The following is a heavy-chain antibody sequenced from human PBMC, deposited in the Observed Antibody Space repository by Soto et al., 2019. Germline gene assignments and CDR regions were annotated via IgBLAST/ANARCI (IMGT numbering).Heavy chain of an antibody. D-gene: IGHD2-15*01. CDR3: ASHGVVLVGDTPTYGIGV. Sequence: ASVKVSCKASRYDFTSYSIHWVRQAPGQGLEWMGIINPSDGSTRFAQKFQGRLPVTMDTSTSTVYMDLRIPKVEDMAVHYGASHGVVLVGDTPTYGIGVWG. J-gene: IGHJ6*02. CDR2: INPSDGST. CDR1: RYDFTSYS. V-gene: IGHV1-46*01.